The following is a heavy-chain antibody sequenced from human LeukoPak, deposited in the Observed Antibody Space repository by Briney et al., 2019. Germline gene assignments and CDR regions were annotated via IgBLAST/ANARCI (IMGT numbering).Heavy chain of an antibody. V-gene: IGHV3-30*18. CDR2: ISYDGSNK. J-gene: IGHJ4*02. CDR1: GFTFSSYG. CDR3: AKLLTDYYDSSGSDY. Sequence: GGSLRLSCAASGFTFSSYGMHWVRQAPGKGLEWVAVISYDGSNKYYADSVKGRFTISRDNSKNTLYLQMNSLRAEDTAVYYCAKLLTDYYDSSGSDYWGQGTLVTVSS. D-gene: IGHD3-22*01.